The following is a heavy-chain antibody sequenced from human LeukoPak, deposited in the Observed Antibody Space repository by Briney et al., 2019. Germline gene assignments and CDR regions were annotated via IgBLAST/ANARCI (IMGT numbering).Heavy chain of an antibody. D-gene: IGHD4-11*01. CDR1: GFTFSSYG. CDR3: AKGTTLVNELSN. V-gene: IGHV3-30*18. J-gene: IGHJ4*02. CDR2: ISYDGSNK. Sequence: GRSLRLSCAASGFTFSSYGMHWVRQAPGKGLEWVAVISYDGSNKYYADSVKGRFTISRDNSKNTLYLQMNSLRAEDTAVYYCAKGTTLVNELSNWGQGTLVTVSS.